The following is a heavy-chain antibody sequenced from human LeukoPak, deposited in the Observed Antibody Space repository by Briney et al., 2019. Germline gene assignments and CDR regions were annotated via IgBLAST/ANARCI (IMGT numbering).Heavy chain of an antibody. D-gene: IGHD3-3*01. CDR3: ARVTNYDFWSGYYDWFDP. CDR1: GGSISSGGYY. J-gene: IGHJ5*02. Sequence: SETLSLTCTVSGGSISSGGYYWSWIRQPPGKGLEWIGYIYHSGSTYYNPSLKSRVTMSVDTSKNQFSLKLSSVTAADTAVYYCARVTNYDFWSGYYDWFDPWGQGTLVTVSS. CDR2: IYHSGST. V-gene: IGHV4-30-2*01.